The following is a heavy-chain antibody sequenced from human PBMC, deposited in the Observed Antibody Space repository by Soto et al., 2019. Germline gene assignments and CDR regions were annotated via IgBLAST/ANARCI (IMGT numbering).Heavy chain of an antibody. Sequence: PSETLSLTCAVYGGSFSGYYWSWIRQPPGKGLEWIGEINRSGSTNYNPSLKSRVTISVDTSKNQFSLKLSSVTAADTAVYYCAREKYGARHYHGSGSLRGYYYYGMDVWGQGTTVTVSS. V-gene: IGHV4-34*01. D-gene: IGHD3-10*01. CDR1: GGSFSGYY. J-gene: IGHJ6*02. CDR3: AREKYGARHYHGSGSLRGYYYYGMDV. CDR2: INRSGST.